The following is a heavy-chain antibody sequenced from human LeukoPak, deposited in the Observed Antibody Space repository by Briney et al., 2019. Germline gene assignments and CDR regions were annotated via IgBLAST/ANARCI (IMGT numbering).Heavy chain of an antibody. Sequence: ASVKVSCKASGYTFTGYYMHWVRQAPGQGLEWMGWINPNSGGTNYAQKFQGRVTMTRDTSISTVYMELSRLRSDDTAVYYCAREVKGVVAEHSAFDIWGQGTMVTVSS. CDR3: AREVKGVVAEHSAFDI. D-gene: IGHD2-15*01. V-gene: IGHV1-2*02. CDR1: GYTFTGYY. CDR2: INPNSGGT. J-gene: IGHJ3*02.